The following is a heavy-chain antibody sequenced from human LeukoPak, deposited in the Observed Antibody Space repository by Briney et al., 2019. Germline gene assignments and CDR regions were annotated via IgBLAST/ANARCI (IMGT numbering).Heavy chain of an antibody. V-gene: IGHV4-39*07. CDR2: IYYSGST. CDR3: ARGRIQLWLPLPNWFDP. CDR1: GGSIRSIRYY. Sequence: SETPSLTCSVSGGSIRSIRYYWGWIRQPPGKVQWGNGRIYYSGSTNYNPSLKSRVTISVDTSKNQFSLKLSSVTAADTAVYYCARGRIQLWLPLPNWFDPWGQGTLVTVSS. D-gene: IGHD5-18*01. J-gene: IGHJ5*02.